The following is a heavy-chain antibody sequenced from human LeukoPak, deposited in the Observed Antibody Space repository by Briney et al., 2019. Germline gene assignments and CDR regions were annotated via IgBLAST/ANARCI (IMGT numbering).Heavy chain of an antibody. CDR2: INHSGST. CDR3: ARVGHIAARL. Sequence: PSETLSLTCAVYGGSFSGYYWSWIRQPPGKGLEWIGEINHSGSTNYNPSLKSRVTISVDTSKNQFSLKLSSVTAADTAVYYCARVGHIAARLWGQGTLVSVFS. J-gene: IGHJ4*02. D-gene: IGHD6-6*01. V-gene: IGHV4-34*01. CDR1: GGSFSGYY.